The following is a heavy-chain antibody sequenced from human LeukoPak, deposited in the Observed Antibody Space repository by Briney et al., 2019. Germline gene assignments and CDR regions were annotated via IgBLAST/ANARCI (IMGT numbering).Heavy chain of an antibody. CDR1: GFTFSSYG. J-gene: IGHJ4*02. V-gene: IGHV3-33*01. CDR2: IWYDGRNK. Sequence: GGSLRLSCAASGFTFSSYGLHWVRQAPGKGLEWVAVIWYDGRNKYYADSVKGRFTISRDNSENTVYLQMDSLRAEDTAVYYCARDQHHYLDYWGQGTLVTVSS. CDR3: ARDQHHYLDY.